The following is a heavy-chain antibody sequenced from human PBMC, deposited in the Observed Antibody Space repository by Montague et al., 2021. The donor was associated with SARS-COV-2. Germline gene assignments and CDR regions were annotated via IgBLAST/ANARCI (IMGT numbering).Heavy chain of an antibody. Sequence: SETLSLTCAVYGGSFSGYYWSWIRQPPGKGLGWIGEINHSGSTNYNPSLKSRVTISVDTSKNQFSLKLSSVTAADTAVYYCARGGRILLWFGELLSGGDYYGMDVWGQGTTVTVSS. D-gene: IGHD3-10*01. CDR2: INHSGST. J-gene: IGHJ6*02. V-gene: IGHV4-34*01. CDR1: GGSFSGYY. CDR3: ARGGRILLWFGELLSGGDYYGMDV.